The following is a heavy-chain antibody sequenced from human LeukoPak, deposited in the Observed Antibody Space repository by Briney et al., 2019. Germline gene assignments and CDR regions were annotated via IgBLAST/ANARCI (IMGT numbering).Heavy chain of an antibody. CDR3: ARQLSSGRFHYFDY. Sequence: SETLSLTCTVSGGSISSYYWSWIRQPPGKGLEWIGYIYYGGSTNYNPSLKSRVTISVDTSKNQFSLKLSSVTAADTAVYYCARQLSSGRFHYFDYWGQGTLVTVSS. CDR1: GGSISSYY. CDR2: IYYGGST. D-gene: IGHD3-22*01. J-gene: IGHJ4*02. V-gene: IGHV4-59*01.